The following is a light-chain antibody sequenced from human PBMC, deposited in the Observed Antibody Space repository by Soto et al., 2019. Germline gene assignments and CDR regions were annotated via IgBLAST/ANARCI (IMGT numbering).Light chain of an antibody. CDR2: SNN. J-gene: IGLJ3*02. V-gene: IGLV1-44*01. CDR3: AAWDDSLNGRGV. Sequence: QPVLTQPPSASGTPGQRVTISCSGSSSNIGSNTVNWYQQLPGTAPKLLIYSNNQRSSGVADRFSGSRSGTSASLAISGLQSEDEGDYYCAAWDDSLNGRGVFGGGTKLTVL. CDR1: SSNIGSNT.